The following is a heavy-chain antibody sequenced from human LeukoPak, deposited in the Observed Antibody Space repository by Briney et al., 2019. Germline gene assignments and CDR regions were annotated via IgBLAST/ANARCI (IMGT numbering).Heavy chain of an antibody. J-gene: IGHJ4*02. V-gene: IGHV3-23*01. CDR3: AKESGGDWGYFEY. D-gene: IGHD2-21*01. CDR2: IHNSGDKT. Sequence: GGSLGLSCAASGITFGTYAMTWVRQAPGKGLEWVSSIHNSGDKTFYSDSVRGRFTISRDNSKSTVYLQMNSLRADDTALYYCAKESGGDWGYFEYWGQGILVTVSS. CDR1: GITFGTYA.